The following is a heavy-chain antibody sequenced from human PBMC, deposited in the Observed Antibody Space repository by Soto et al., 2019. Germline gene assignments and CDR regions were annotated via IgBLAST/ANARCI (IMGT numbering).Heavy chain of an antibody. CDR3: ATQYGDDDAFDI. D-gene: IGHD4-17*01. CDR1: GFTFSSYG. Sequence: GGSLRLSCAASGFTFSSYGMHWVRQAPGNGLEWVAIIWYNGSKKYYADSVKGRFTISRDNSKNTLYLQVNSLRAEDTAVYYCATQYGDDDAFDIWGQGTMVTVSS. J-gene: IGHJ3*02. V-gene: IGHV3-33*01. CDR2: IWYNGSKK.